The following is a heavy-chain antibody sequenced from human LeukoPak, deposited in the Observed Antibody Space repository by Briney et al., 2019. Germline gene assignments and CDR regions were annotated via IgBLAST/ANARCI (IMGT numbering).Heavy chain of an antibody. Sequence: SETLFLTCTVSGGSISSYYWSWIRQPAGKGLEWIGRIYSTGGTNYNPSLKSRVTMSVDTSKNQFSLRLRSVTAADTAVYYCARQIASAGTAGFDFWGQGALVTVSS. CDR2: IYSTGGT. J-gene: IGHJ4*02. V-gene: IGHV4-4*07. CDR3: ARQIASAGTAGFDF. CDR1: GGSISSYY. D-gene: IGHD6-13*01.